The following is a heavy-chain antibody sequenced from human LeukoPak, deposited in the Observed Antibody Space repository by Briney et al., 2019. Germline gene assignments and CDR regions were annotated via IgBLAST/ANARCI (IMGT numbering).Heavy chain of an antibody. J-gene: IGHJ3*02. D-gene: IGHD3-22*01. CDR3: ATRISRYPRWLSPGGDAFDT. CDR1: GYTLTELS. V-gene: IGHV1-24*01. Sequence: ASVKVSCKVSGYTLTELSMHWVRQAPGKGLEWMGGFDPEDGETIYAQKFQGRVTMTEDTSTDTAYMDLSSLRSEDTAVYYCATRISRYPRWLSPGGDAFDTWGQGTMVTVSS. CDR2: FDPEDGET.